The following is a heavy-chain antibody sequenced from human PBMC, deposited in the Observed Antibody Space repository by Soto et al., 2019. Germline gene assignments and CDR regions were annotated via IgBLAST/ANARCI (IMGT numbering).Heavy chain of an antibody. Sequence: SVKVSCKASGGTFSSYTISWVRQAPGQGLEWMGRIIPILGIANYAQKFQGRVTITADKSTSTAYVELSSLRSEDTAVYYCARLRLGEGYYYYGMDVWGQGTTVTVSS. V-gene: IGHV1-69*02. CDR2: IIPILGIA. J-gene: IGHJ6*02. CDR1: GGTFSSYT. CDR3: ARLRLGEGYYYYGMDV. D-gene: IGHD3-16*01.